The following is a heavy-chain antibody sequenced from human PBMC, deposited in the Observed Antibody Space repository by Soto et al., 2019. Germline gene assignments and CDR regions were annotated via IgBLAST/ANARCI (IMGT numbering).Heavy chain of an antibody. V-gene: IGHV4-30-4*01. CDR1: GYSISTADYY. J-gene: IGHJ4*02. D-gene: IGHD6-6*01. CDR2: IYYSGNT. Sequence: SVTLSLPCTGSGYSISTADYYWNWIRQPPGKGLEWIGYIYYSGNTYYIPSLKSRVTISVDTSKNQISLKLNSVTAADTAVYYCARGIYSTSSFFDSWGQGTLVTVSS. CDR3: ARGIYSTSSFFDS.